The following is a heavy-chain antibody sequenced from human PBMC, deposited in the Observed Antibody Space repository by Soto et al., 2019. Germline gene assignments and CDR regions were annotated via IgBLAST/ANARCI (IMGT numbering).Heavy chain of an antibody. CDR3: AKSLYNDNGGPKDH. V-gene: IGHV3-23*01. CDR2: FSFYGRRDNT. CDR1: GFTFSSYD. D-gene: IGHD1-1*01. Sequence: EVQLLESGGGLVQPGGSLRLSCVGSGFTFSSYDMTWVRQAPGKGLEWVSSFSFYGRRDNTYYADSVKGRFTISRDNSRNTVYLQMDNLRVDDTAVYYCAKSLYNDNGGPKDHWGQGTLVTVSS. J-gene: IGHJ4*02.